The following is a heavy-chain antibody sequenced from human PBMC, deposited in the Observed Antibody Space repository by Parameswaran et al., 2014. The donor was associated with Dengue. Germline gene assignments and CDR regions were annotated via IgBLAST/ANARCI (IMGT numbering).Heavy chain of an antibody. Sequence: VRQMPGKGLEWVSYISSSGSTIYYADSVKGRFTISRDNAKNSLYLQMNSLRAEDTAVYYCARGNPPTSTYDFWSGYYPSYYYYYMDVWGKGTTVTVSS. D-gene: IGHD3-3*01. CDR2: ISSSGSTI. V-gene: IGHV3-48*03. J-gene: IGHJ6*03. CDR3: ARGNPPTSTYDFWSGYYPSYYYYYMDV.